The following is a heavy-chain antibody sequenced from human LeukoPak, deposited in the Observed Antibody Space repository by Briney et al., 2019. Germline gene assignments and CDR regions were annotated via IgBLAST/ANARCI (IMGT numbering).Heavy chain of an antibody. CDR2: INHSGST. J-gene: IGHJ6*03. Sequence: PSETLSLTCAVYGGSFSDYYWSWIRQPPGKGLEWIGDINHSGSTNYNPSLKSRVTISVDTSKNQFSLKLSSVTAADTAVYYCARHLGFYMDVWGKGTTVTVSS. D-gene: IGHD7-27*01. CDR1: GGSFSDYY. V-gene: IGHV4-34*01. CDR3: ARHLGFYMDV.